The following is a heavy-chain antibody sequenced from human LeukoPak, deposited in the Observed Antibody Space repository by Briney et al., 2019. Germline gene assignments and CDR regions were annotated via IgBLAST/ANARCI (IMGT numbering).Heavy chain of an antibody. CDR3: ARHRAIAGPFDH. CDR1: AGSINTYY. Sequence: SETLSLTCTVSAGSINTYYWSWFRLPPGKGPEWIGQISYSGLTKYNPALKSRVTISVDTSKNQISVSLSSVTAADTAFYYCARHRAIAGPFDHWGQGTLVTVSP. V-gene: IGHV4-59*08. CDR2: ISYSGLT. D-gene: IGHD6-19*01. J-gene: IGHJ4*02.